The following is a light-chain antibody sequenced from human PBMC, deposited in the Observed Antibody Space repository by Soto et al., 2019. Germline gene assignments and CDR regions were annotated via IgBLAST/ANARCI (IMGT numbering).Light chain of an antibody. J-gene: IGLJ2*01. Sequence: QSVLTQPPSVSGAPGQRVTISCIGGSSNIGAGYEVHWYQQLPGTVPKLLIYDNNKRPSGIPDRFSGSKSGTSATLGITGLQTGDEADYYCGTWDSSLSVVVFGGGTKVTVL. CDR2: DNN. CDR3: GTWDSSLSVVV. V-gene: IGLV1-51*01. CDR1: SSNIGAGY.